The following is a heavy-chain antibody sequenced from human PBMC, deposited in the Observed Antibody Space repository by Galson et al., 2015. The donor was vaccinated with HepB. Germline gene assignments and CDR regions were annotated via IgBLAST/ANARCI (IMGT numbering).Heavy chain of an antibody. Sequence: SLRLSCAASGFTFSSYGMHWVRQAPGKGLEWVAVISYDGSNKYYADSVKGRFTISRDNSKNTLYLQMNNLRAEDTAVYYCAKDARRYCSGGSCPAEADYWGQGTLVTVSS. CDR1: GFTFSSYG. D-gene: IGHD2-15*01. J-gene: IGHJ4*02. CDR3: AKDARRYCSGGSCPAEADY. CDR2: ISYDGSNK. V-gene: IGHV3-30*18.